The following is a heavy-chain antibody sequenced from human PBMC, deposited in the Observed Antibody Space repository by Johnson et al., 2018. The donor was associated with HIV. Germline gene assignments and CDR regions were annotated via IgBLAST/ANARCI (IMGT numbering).Heavy chain of an antibody. Sequence: VQLVESGGGLIQPGGSLRLSCAASGFTVSSNYMSWVRQAPGKGLEWVSVIYSGGSTYYADSVKGRFTISRDNSKNTLNLQMNCLRAEDTAVYYCAKDSITRGNFPNAFDIWGQGTMVTVSS. CDR1: GFTVSSNY. J-gene: IGHJ3*02. CDR2: IYSGGST. V-gene: IGHV3-66*03. D-gene: IGHD5-24*01. CDR3: AKDSITRGNFPNAFDI.